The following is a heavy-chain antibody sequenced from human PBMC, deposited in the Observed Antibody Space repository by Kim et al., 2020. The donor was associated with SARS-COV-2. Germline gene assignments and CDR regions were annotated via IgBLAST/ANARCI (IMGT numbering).Heavy chain of an antibody. CDR2: ISYDGTNK. V-gene: IGHV3-30*18. Sequence: GGSLRLSCAASGFTFSSYAMHWVRQAPGKGLEWVAIISYDGTNKYYADSVKGRFTISRDTSKNTLYLQMNSLRAGDTAVYYCAKERRPGTAVAASFDYWGQGTQVTVSS. CDR1: GFTFSSYA. D-gene: IGHD6-19*01. CDR3: AKERRPGTAVAASFDY. J-gene: IGHJ4*02.